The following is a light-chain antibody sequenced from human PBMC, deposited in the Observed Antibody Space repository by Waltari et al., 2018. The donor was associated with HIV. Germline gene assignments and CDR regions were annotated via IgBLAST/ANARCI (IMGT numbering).Light chain of an antibody. CDR3: SSYTRSSTYV. J-gene: IGLJ1*01. V-gene: IGLV2-14*01. CDR1: SSDVGGYNH. Sequence: QSALTQPASVSGSPGQSITISCPGTSSDVGGYNHFSWYQPHPGKAPKFMIYEGRNRPSGVSNRFAGSKSGNTASLTISGLQDEDEADYYCSSYTRSSTYVFGNGTKVTVL. CDR2: EGR.